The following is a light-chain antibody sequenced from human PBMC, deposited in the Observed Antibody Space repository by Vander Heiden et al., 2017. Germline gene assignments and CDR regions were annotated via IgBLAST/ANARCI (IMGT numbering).Light chain of an antibody. CDR1: QSISSY. J-gene: IGKJ5*01. V-gene: IGKV1-39*01. CDR2: AAS. CDR3: QQSYSTPSIT. Sequence: DIQMTQSPSPLSASVGDRVTINCRASQSISSYLNWYQQKPGKAPKLLIYAASSLQSGVPSRFSGSGSGTDFTLTISSLQPEDFATYYCQQSYSTPSITFGQGTRLEIK.